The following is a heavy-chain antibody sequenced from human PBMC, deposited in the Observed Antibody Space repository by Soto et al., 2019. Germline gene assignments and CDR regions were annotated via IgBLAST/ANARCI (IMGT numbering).Heavy chain of an antibody. CDR1: DASISSDC. CDR3: ARGIEGWYQGRYYYGMDV. J-gene: IGHJ6*02. V-gene: IGHV4-59*01. Sequence: SATLSLTCTVSDASISSDCWSWTWQPPGEGLEWIGYIYYSGSTNYNPSLKSRVTISVDTSKNQFSLKLSSVTAADTAVYYCARGIEGWYQGRYYYGMDVWGQGTTVT. D-gene: IGHD6-19*01. CDR2: IYYSGST.